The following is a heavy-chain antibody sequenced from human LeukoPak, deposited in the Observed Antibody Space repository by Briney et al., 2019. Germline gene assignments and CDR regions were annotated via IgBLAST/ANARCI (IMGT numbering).Heavy chain of an antibody. CDR1: GYSFTSYW. D-gene: IGHD1-26*01. J-gene: IGHJ3*02. CDR2: VYPGDSDT. V-gene: IGHV5-51*01. CDR3: ARPLATPHVYDAFDI. Sequence: GESLKISCKGSGYSFTSYWIGWVRQMPGKGLEWMGIVYPGDSDTRYSPSSQGQVTISADKSISTAYLQWSSLKASDTAMYYCARPLATPHVYDAFDIWGQGTMVTVSS.